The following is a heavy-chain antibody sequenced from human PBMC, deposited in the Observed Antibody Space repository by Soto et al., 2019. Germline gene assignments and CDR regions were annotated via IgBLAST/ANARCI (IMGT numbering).Heavy chain of an antibody. J-gene: IGHJ5*01. CDR2: IIGGDGDK. CDR1: GFTFRTFT. D-gene: IGHD3-9*01. Sequence: GGSLRRSCTASGFTFRTFTMNWVRQDPGKGLEWVSGIIGGDGDKFYSDSVKGRFTISRDNSKDMLFLQMSSLRVDDTAVYYCAKDRDPDGIWTFDSWGQGTLVTVS. V-gene: IGHV3-23*01. CDR3: AKDRDPDGIWTFDS.